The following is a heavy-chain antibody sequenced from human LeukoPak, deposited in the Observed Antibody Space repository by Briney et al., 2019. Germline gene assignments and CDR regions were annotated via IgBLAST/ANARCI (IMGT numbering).Heavy chain of an antibody. CDR3: ARDLYYYDSSGYQEY. Sequence: GGSLRLSCAASGFTFSDYYMSWIRQAPGEGLEWVSYISSSGSTIYYADSVKGRFTISRDNAKNSLYLQMNSLRAEDTAVYYCARDLYYYDSSGYQEYWGQGTLVTVSS. CDR1: GFTFSDYY. V-gene: IGHV3-11*01. CDR2: ISSSGSTI. J-gene: IGHJ4*02. D-gene: IGHD3-22*01.